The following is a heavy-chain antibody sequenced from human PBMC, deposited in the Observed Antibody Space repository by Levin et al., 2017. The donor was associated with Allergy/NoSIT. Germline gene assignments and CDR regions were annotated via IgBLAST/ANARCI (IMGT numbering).Heavy chain of an antibody. J-gene: IGHJ4*02. CDR2: IIPIFGTA. D-gene: IGHD6-19*01. CDR3: ARGIAVAGRTNFDY. Sequence: ASVKVSCKASGGTFSSYAISWVRQAPGQGLEWMGGIIPIFGTANYAQKFQGRVTITADKSTSTAYMELSSLRSEDTAVYYCARGIAVAGRTNFDYWGQGTLVTVSS. CDR1: GGTFSSYA. V-gene: IGHV1-69*06.